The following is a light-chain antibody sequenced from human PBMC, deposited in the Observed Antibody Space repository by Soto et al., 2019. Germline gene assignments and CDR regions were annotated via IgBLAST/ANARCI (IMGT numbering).Light chain of an antibody. CDR3: QQYNNWPPVT. J-gene: IGKJ4*01. Sequence: EILLTQCPGILSLSPGERAILSCRASQSVGKYLAWYQQKPGQAPRLLIYGASTRATGIPARFSGSGSGTEFTLTISSLQSEDFAVYYCQQYNNWPPVTFGGGTKVDI. CDR1: QSVGKY. CDR2: GAS. V-gene: IGKV3-15*01.